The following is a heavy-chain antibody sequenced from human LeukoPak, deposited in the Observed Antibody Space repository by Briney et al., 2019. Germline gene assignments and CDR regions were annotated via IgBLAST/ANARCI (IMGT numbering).Heavy chain of an antibody. V-gene: IGHV4-59*01. Sequence: SETLSLTCTVSGGSISSYYWSWIRQPPGKGLEWIGYIYYSGSTNYNPSLKSRVTISVDTSKNQFSLKLSSVTAADTAVYYCASPTAASSMFFDYGAQGPLVTFSS. CDR1: GGSISSYY. J-gene: IGHJ4*02. CDR3: ASPTAASSMFFDY. CDR2: IYYSGST. D-gene: IGHD6-13*01.